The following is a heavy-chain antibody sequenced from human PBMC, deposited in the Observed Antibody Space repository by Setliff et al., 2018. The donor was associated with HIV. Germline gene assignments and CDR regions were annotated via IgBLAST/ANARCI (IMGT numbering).Heavy chain of an antibody. D-gene: IGHD3-22*01. CDR2: IWYDVSNK. CDR1: GFTFSSYA. Sequence: GGSLRPSCAASGFTFSSYAMHWVRQAPGKGLEWVAVIWYDVSNKYYADSVKGRFTSSRDNSKNTVYLQMNSLRAEDTAVYYCAREVVDYYDSSGYLGLDYWGQGTLVTVSS. CDR3: AREVVDYYDSSGYLGLDY. V-gene: IGHV3-33*01. J-gene: IGHJ4*02.